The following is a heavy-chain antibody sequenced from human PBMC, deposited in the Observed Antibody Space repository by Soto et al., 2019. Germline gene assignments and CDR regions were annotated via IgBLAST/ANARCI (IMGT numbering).Heavy chain of an antibody. D-gene: IGHD6-13*01. CDR2: VYTSGNT. CDR3: AREAAETVGDGYWCDP. J-gene: IGHJ5*02. Sequence: QVQLQESGPRLVKPSDTLSLTCTVSGGSFSGYFWSWIRQPAGKGLEWIGRVYTSGNTDYNPSLTSRVTVSVDTSKNQFSLKLRFVTAADTAVYYCAREAAETVGDGYWCDPWSQGILVTVSS. CDR1: GGSFSGYF. V-gene: IGHV4-4*07.